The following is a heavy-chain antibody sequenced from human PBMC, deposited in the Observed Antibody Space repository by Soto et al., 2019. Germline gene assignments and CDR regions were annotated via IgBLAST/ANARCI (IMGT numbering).Heavy chain of an antibody. CDR3: AKGFDYGDNKHIDD. D-gene: IGHD4-17*01. CDR2: ITHSRVST. Sequence: WGSLGISCASSGFAFSSYAMSWVRQAPGKGLDWVSSITHSRVSTDYADSGNGRFTISIENSTNTLHLQMNNLRVEDTAVYYCAKGFDYGDNKHIDDWGQGTMVTVSS. V-gene: IGHV3-23*01. J-gene: IGHJ4*02. CDR1: GFAFSSYA.